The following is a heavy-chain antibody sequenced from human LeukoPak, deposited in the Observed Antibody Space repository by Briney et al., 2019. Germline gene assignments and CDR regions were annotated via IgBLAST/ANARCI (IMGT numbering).Heavy chain of an antibody. CDR2: IIPIFGTA. Sequence: GASVKVSCKASGGTFSSYTISWVRQAPGQGLEWMGGIIPIFGTANYAQKFQGRVTITADESTSTAYMELSSLRSEDTAVYYCAGPKIDYDFWSGYLYYFDYWGQGTLVTVSS. CDR3: AGPKIDYDFWSGYLYYFDY. CDR1: GGTFSSYT. V-gene: IGHV1-69*13. J-gene: IGHJ4*02. D-gene: IGHD3-3*01.